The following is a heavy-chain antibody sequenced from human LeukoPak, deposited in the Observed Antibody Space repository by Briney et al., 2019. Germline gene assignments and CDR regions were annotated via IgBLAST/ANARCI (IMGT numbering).Heavy chain of an antibody. Sequence: GGSLRLSCAASGFTFSNAWMSWARQAPGKGLEWVGRIKSKTDGGTTDYAAPVKGRFTISRDDSKNTLYLQMNSLKTEDTAVYYCAKGIFPYYDILTGYYTREFDYWGQGTLVTVSS. D-gene: IGHD3-9*01. CDR3: AKGIFPYYDILTGYYTREFDY. J-gene: IGHJ4*02. CDR1: GFTFSNAW. CDR2: IKSKTDGGTT. V-gene: IGHV3-15*01.